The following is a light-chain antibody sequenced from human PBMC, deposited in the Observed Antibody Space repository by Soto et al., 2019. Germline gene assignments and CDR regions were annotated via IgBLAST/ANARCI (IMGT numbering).Light chain of an antibody. J-gene: IGLJ3*02. Sequence: QSALTQPASVSGSAGQWITISCSGTMRNVGAYYLVSWYQKRPGTAPKLIIYEVRNRPSGISSRFSGSRSGNTASLTICGLHAEDEGYYYCSAYTARGTLVFGGGTQLNVL. CDR1: MRNVGAYYL. CDR2: EVR. CDR3: SAYTARGTLV. V-gene: IGLV2-14*01.